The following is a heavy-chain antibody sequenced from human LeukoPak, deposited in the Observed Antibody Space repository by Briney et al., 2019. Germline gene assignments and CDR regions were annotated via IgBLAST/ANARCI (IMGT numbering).Heavy chain of an antibody. V-gene: IGHV3-48*01. CDR1: GFTFSAYS. J-gene: IGHJ2*01. CDR2: ISTGSSTI. CDR3: ARDFAGWGYFDL. Sequence: GGSLRLSCATSGFTFSAYSMNWVRRAPGKGLEWVSHISTGSSTIYYADSVKGRFTISRDNAKNSLYLQMNSLRAEDTAVYYCARDFAGWGYFDLWGRGTQVTVSS. D-gene: IGHD3-9*01.